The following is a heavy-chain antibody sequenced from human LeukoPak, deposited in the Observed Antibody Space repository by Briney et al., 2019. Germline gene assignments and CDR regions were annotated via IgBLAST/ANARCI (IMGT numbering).Heavy chain of an antibody. J-gene: IGHJ6*03. Sequence: TPSETLSLTCAVYGGSFSGYYWSWIRQPPGKGLEWIGEINHSGSTNYNPSLKSRVTISVDTSKNQFSPKLSSVTAADTAVYYCARGRGITIFGVVIDPFYYMDVWGKGTTVTVSS. D-gene: IGHD3-3*01. V-gene: IGHV4-34*01. CDR3: ARGRGITIFGVVIDPFYYMDV. CDR1: GGSFSGYY. CDR2: INHSGST.